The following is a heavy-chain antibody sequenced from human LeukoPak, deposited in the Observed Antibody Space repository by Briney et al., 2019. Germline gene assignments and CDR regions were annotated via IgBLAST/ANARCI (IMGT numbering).Heavy chain of an antibody. D-gene: IGHD1-1*01. CDR1: GGSISSYY. CDR3: GRSKSPRERYAFDP. J-gene: IGHJ5*02. CDR2: IYYSGST. Sequence: SETLSLTCTVSGGSISSYYWSWIRQPPGKGLEWIGYIYYSGSTNYNPSLKSRVTISVDTSKNQFSLKLSSVTAADTAVYYCGRSKSPRERYAFDPWGQGTLVTVSS. V-gene: IGHV4-59*01.